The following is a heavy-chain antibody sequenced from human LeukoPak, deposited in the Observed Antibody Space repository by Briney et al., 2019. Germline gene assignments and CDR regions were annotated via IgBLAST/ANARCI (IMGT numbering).Heavy chain of an antibody. D-gene: IGHD3-22*01. CDR3: ARGHLTKNYYDSSGHRGNWFDP. CDR2: IYYSGST. V-gene: IGHV4-59*01. CDR1: GDSISGYY. J-gene: IGHJ5*02. Sequence: SETLSLTCTVSGDSISGYYWSWIRQPPGKGLEWIGYIYYSGSTNCNPSLKSRVTISVDTSKNQFSLKLSSVTAADTAVYYCARGHLTKNYYDSSGHRGNWFDPWGQGTLVTVSS.